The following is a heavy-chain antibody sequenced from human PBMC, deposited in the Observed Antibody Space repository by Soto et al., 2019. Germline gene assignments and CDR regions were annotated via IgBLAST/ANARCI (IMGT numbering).Heavy chain of an antibody. D-gene: IGHD6-13*01. Sequence: GGSLRLSCAASGVTFSSYAMSWVRQAPGKGLEWVSAISGSGGSTYYADSVKGRFTISRDNSKNTLYLQMNSLRAEDTAVYYCAKIEAADTYYFYYWGQGTLVTVSS. J-gene: IGHJ4*02. CDR1: GVTFSSYA. CDR3: AKIEAADTYYFYY. V-gene: IGHV3-23*01. CDR2: ISGSGGST.